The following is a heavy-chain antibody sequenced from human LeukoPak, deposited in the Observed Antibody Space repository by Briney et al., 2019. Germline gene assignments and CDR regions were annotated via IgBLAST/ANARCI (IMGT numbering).Heavy chain of an antibody. J-gene: IGHJ4*02. Sequence: SETLSLTCTVSGGSIRSYYWSWIRQPPGKGLEWIGYIYSGGSTSYNPSLKSRVTMSVDMSKNQFSLNLRSMTAADTAVYYCATSPRVTFFDYWGRGTLVTVSS. CDR1: GGSIRSYY. CDR2: IYSGGST. CDR3: ATSPRVTFFDY. V-gene: IGHV4-4*09. D-gene: IGHD3-16*01.